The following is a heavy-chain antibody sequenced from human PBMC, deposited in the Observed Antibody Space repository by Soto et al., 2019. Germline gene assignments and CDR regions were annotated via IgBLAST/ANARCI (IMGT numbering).Heavy chain of an antibody. V-gene: IGHV3-21*01. CDR1: GFAFSTYA. D-gene: IGHD1-7*01. CDR3: VREIWNYEPGFDY. Sequence: GSLRLSCAASGFAFSTYAMNWVRQAPGKGLEWVSYISSSNNYIYYADSVKGRFAISRDNAKNSLYLQMNSLRAEDTAIYYCVREIWNYEPGFDYWGQGTLVTVSS. CDR2: ISSSNNYI. J-gene: IGHJ4*02.